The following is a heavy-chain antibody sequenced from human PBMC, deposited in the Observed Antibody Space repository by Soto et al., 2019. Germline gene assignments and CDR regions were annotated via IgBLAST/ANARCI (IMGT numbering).Heavy chain of an antibody. CDR2: IIPILGIA. Sequence: QVQLVQSGAEVKKPGSSVKVSCKASGGTYSSYTISWVRQAPGQGLEWMGRIIPILGIANYAQKFQGRVTITADRSTSTAYMELSSLRSEDTAVYYCARRGTAAAFDIWGQGTMVTVSS. V-gene: IGHV1-69*02. CDR1: GGTYSSYT. CDR3: ARRGTAAAFDI. J-gene: IGHJ3*02. D-gene: IGHD6-13*01.